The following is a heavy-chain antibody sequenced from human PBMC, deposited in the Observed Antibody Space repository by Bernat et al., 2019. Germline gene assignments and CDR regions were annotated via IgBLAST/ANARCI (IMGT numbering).Heavy chain of an antibody. Sequence: VQLVESGGGLVKPGGSLRLSCAASGFTFSSYSMNWVRQAPGKGLEWVSYISSSSSYIYYADSVKGRFTISRDNAKNSLYLQMNSLRAEDTAVYYCARDLGLVESGYDKRNWFDPWGQGTLVTVSS. D-gene: IGHD5-12*01. CDR1: GFTFSSYS. J-gene: IGHJ5*02. CDR3: ARDLGLVESGYDKRNWFDP. CDR2: ISSSSSYI. V-gene: IGHV3-21*05.